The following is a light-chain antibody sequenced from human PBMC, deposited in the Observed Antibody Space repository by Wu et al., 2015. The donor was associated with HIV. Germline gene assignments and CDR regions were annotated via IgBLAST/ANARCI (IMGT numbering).Light chain of an antibody. V-gene: IGKV1-5*03. Sequence: VGDRVTIACRASQNITKWLAWYQLRPGKAPKLLIYKASTLESGVPSRFSGSGSGTEFTLTINSLQPDDFATYYCQHYDAYPITFGQGTRLEIK. CDR1: QNITKW. J-gene: IGKJ5*01. CDR3: QHYDAYPIT. CDR2: KAS.